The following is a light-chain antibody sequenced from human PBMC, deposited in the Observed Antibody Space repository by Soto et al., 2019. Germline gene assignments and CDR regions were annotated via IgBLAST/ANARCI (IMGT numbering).Light chain of an antibody. CDR1: SSDVGGYNY. CDR2: EVD. Sequence: SALTQPASVSGSAGQSITISCTGTSSDVGGYNYVSWYQQHPGKAPKFLIYEVDNRASGVSDRFSGSKSGNTASLTISGLQAEDEADYYCSSYTSSNTLVFGTGTKVTVL. J-gene: IGLJ1*01. CDR3: SSYTSSNTLV. V-gene: IGLV2-14*01.